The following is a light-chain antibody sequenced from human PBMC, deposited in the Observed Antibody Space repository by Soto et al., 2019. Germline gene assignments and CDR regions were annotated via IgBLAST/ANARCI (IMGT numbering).Light chain of an antibody. CDR1: QGISIY. V-gene: IGKV1-39*01. CDR2: AAS. Sequence: DIQMTSSPSSFFDSVGTRVTFTGRESQGISIYLNWYQKNPGKAPNLLIYAASSLQSGVPSRFSGSGSGTDFTLTISSLQPEDFATYYCQQSYSAPWTFGQGTKVEIK. J-gene: IGKJ1*01. CDR3: QQSYSAPWT.